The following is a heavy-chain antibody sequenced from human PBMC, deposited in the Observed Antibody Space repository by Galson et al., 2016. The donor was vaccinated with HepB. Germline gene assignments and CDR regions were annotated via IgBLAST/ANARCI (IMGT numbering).Heavy chain of an antibody. V-gene: IGHV1-18*01. CDR3: ARDRRGFTLFVQFYYGMDV. Sequence: SVKVSCKASGYTFTNHGISWVRQAPGQGLEWMGWISAYNGHTNFAQNLQGRVTMTKDTSTKVVYMELSSLTSEDTAVYYCARDRRGFTLFVQFYYGMDVWGQGTTVSVSS. CDR2: ISAYNGHT. CDR1: GYTFTNHG. J-gene: IGHJ6*02. D-gene: IGHD3-10*01.